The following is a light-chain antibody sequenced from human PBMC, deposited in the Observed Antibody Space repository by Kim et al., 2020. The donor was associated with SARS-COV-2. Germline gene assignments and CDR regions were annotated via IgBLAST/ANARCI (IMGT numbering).Light chain of an antibody. J-gene: IGLJ2*01. CDR2: GVS. CDR3: SSYAGSNNLV. Sequence: GQSVTISCTGTSSDVGSYNYVSWYQQHPGKAPKLMIYGVSKRPSGVPDRFSGSESGNTASLTVSGLQAEDEADYYCSSYAGSNNLVFGGGTQLTVL. V-gene: IGLV2-8*01. CDR1: SSDVGSYNY.